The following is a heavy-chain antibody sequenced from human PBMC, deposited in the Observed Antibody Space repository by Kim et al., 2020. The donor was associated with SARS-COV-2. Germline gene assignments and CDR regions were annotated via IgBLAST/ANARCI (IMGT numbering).Heavy chain of an antibody. CDR1: GGSFSGYY. J-gene: IGHJ4*02. V-gene: IGHV4-34*01. CDR3: ARGGRQWLVTDRMYYFDY. Sequence: SETLSLTCAVYGGSFSGYYWSWIRQPPGKGLEWIGEINHSGSTNYNPSLKSRVTISVDTSKNQFSLKLSSVTAADTAVYYCARGGRQWLVTDRMYYFDYWGQGTLVTVSS. D-gene: IGHD6-19*01. CDR2: INHSGST.